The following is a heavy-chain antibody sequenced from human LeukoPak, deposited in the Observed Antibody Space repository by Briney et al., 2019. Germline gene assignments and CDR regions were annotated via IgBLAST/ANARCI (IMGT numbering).Heavy chain of an antibody. CDR2: FSYGGNT. Sequence: PSETLSLTCTVSGGSFSSSSHYWGWIRQPRGRGLEWIGSFSYGGNTTYNPPLRSRVTISVATSKNQLTLRLSSVTATDTAMYYCARRAVENYFDYWGQGHLVTVSS. D-gene: IGHD5-24*01. CDR1: GGSFSSSSHY. CDR3: ARRAVENYFDY. V-gene: IGHV4-39*01. J-gene: IGHJ4*02.